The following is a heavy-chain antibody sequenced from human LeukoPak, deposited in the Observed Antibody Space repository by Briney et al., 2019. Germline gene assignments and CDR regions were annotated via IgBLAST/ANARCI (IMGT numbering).Heavy chain of an antibody. CDR2: ISSSSSYT. J-gene: IGHJ4*02. CDR1: GIPFSDYY. V-gene: IGHV3-11*06. CDR3: ETGSLNNYLSDPDY. Sequence: GGSLRLSCVVSGIPFSDYYMNWIRKAPGKGLEWISYISSSSSYTDYADSVKGRFTISRDNGKNSLYLQMSSLRAEDTAVYYCETGSLNNYLSDPDYWGQGTLVTVSA. D-gene: IGHD4-11*01.